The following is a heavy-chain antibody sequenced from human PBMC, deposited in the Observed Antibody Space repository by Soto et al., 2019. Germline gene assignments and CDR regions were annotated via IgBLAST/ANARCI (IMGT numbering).Heavy chain of an antibody. V-gene: IGHV3-30*03. J-gene: IGHJ6*02. CDR3: ARNVWTTFGVITYYSYVYGMDV. Sequence: GGSLRLSCAASGFGFRNYDMHLVRQSPGKGLEWVAVISSDGSTKFYGDSVKGRFTISRDNPENTVSLQVNSLRVEDTAVYYCARNVWTTFGVITYYSYVYGMDVWGRGNTVTVSS. D-gene: IGHD3-3*01. CDR2: ISSDGSTK. CDR1: GFGFRNYD.